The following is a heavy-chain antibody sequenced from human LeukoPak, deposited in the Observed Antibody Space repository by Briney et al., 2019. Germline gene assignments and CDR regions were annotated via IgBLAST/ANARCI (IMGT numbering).Heavy chain of an antibody. D-gene: IGHD2-15*01. CDR3: ARGTVASRGFDT. CDR1: GGSISSGSYY. Sequence: SQTLSLTCTVSGGSISSGSYYWSWIRQPAGKGLEWIGRIYTSGSTNYNPSLKSRVTISVATSKNQLSLKLRSVTAADTTVYYCARGTVASRGFDTWGQGTLVTVSS. CDR2: IYTSGST. J-gene: IGHJ4*02. V-gene: IGHV4-61*02.